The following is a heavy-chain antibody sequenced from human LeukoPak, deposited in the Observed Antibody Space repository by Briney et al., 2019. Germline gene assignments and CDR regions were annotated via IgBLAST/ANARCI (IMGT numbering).Heavy chain of an antibody. CDR1: GYTFINND. V-gene: IGHV1-18*01. Sequence: ASVKVSCKASGYTFINNDINWVRQAPGQGLEWMGWISAYNGNTNYAQKLQGRVTMTTDTSTSTAYMELRSLRSDDTAVYYCARDSYSSSWKFDYWGQGTLVTVSS. CDR3: ARDSYSSSWKFDY. CDR2: ISAYNGNT. D-gene: IGHD6-13*01. J-gene: IGHJ4*02.